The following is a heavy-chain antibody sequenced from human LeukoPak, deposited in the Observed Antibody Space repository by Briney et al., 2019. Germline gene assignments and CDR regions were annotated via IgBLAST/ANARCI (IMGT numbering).Heavy chain of an antibody. Sequence: GASVTVSCKASGYTFTSYGISWVRQAPGQGLEWMGIIYPGDSDTRYSPSFQGQVTISADKSISTAYLQWSSLKASDTAMYYCARHYDFWSGIDAFDIWGQGTMVTVSS. CDR2: IYPGDSDT. J-gene: IGHJ3*02. CDR1: GYTFTSYG. CDR3: ARHYDFWSGIDAFDI. V-gene: IGHV5-51*01. D-gene: IGHD3-3*01.